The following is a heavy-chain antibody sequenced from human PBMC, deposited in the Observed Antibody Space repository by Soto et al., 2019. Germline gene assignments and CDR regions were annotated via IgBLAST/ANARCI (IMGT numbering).Heavy chain of an antibody. Sequence: QVQLVQSGAEVKKPGSSVKVSCKASGGTFSSYAISWVRQAPGQGLEWMGGIIPIFGTANYAQKLQGRVTTTADEPTSTGDTEMSSVTAEDAAGDYCARDLSTHYGMDVWGQETTVTVSS. CDR3: ARDLSTHYGMDV. CDR2: IIPIFGTA. CDR1: GGTFSSYA. V-gene: IGHV1-69*12. J-gene: IGHJ6*02.